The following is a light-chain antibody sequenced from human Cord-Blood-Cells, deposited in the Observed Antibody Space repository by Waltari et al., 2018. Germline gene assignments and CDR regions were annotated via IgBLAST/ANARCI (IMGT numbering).Light chain of an antibody. CDR1: QSVSSY. CDR3: QQHSNWPLT. V-gene: IGKV3-11*01. J-gene: IGKJ4*01. Sequence: EIVLTQSPATLSLSPGARATLSCRASQSVSSYLAWYQQKPGQAPRLLIYDASNRAPGIPARFSGSGSGTDFTLTISSLESEDFAVYYCQQHSNWPLTFGGGTKVEIK. CDR2: DAS.